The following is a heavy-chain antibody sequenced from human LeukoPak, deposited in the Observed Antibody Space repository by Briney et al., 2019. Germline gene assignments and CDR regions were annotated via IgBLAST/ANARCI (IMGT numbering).Heavy chain of an antibody. J-gene: IGHJ4*02. D-gene: IGHD6-19*01. CDR3: ARDLFSGWPSEGENYDY. V-gene: IGHV3-53*04. CDR2: IYSGGST. CDR1: GFTVSSNY. Sequence: GGSLRLCCAASGFTVSSNYMSSARQATGKGLEWVSVIYSGGSTYYADSLTCRLTISTHNSKNTLYLQMNSRGAKDTAVYDCARDLFSGWPSEGENYDYWGQGTLVTVSS.